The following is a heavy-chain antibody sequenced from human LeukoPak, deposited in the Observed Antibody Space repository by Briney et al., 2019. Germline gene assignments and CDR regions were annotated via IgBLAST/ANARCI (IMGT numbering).Heavy chain of an antibody. CDR1: GGSFSGYY. Sequence: SETLSLNCAVYGGSFSGYYWSWLRQPPGKGLEWIGEINHVGSTYYNPSLKSRATISVDTPKNQFSLRLSSVAAADTAVYYCARDRILLWFGELSGGWFDPWGQGTLVTVSS. CDR2: INHVGST. CDR3: ARDRILLWFGELSGGWFDP. V-gene: IGHV4-34*01. D-gene: IGHD3-10*01. J-gene: IGHJ5*02.